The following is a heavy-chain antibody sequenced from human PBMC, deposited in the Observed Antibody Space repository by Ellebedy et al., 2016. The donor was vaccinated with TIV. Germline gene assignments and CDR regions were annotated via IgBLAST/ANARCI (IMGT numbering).Heavy chain of an antibody. D-gene: IGHD3-22*01. V-gene: IGHV3-23*01. CDR1: GFTFSSYA. Sequence: GESLKISXASSGFTFSSYAMSWVRQAPGKGLEWVSGISAGGGSTYYPDSVKGRFTISRDNSKNTSYLQMNSLRAEDAAVYYCAKGLFPDYYDISGDAFDIWGQGTMVTVSS. J-gene: IGHJ3*02. CDR2: ISAGGGST. CDR3: AKGLFPDYYDISGDAFDI.